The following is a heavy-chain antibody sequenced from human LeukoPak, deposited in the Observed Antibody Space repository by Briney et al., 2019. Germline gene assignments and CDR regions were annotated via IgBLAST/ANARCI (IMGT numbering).Heavy chain of an antibody. CDR1: GGSISSGGYY. D-gene: IGHD3-22*01. J-gene: IGHJ4*02. Sequence: SETLSLTCTVSGGSISSGGYYWSWIRQHPGKGLEWIGYIYYSGSTYYNPSLKSRVTISVDTSKNQFSLKLSSVTAADTAVYYCARGDDYYDSSGYRPSIDYWGQGTLVTVSS. V-gene: IGHV4-30-4*08. CDR3: ARGDDYYDSSGYRPSIDY. CDR2: IYYSGST.